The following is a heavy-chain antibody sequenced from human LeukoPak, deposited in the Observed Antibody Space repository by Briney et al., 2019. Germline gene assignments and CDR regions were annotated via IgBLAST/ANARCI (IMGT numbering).Heavy chain of an antibody. CDR2: INAGNGNT. CDR1: GYTFSSYA. J-gene: IGHJ4*02. Sequence: ASVKVSCKASGYTFSSYAMHWVRQAPGQRLEWMGWINAGNGNTKYSQKFQDRITFTSDTSASTAYMELSSLRYEDTAVYYCAIHCSGGSCSRSYYFDYWGQGTLVTVSS. CDR3: AIHCSGGSCSRSYYFDY. D-gene: IGHD2-15*01. V-gene: IGHV1-3*01.